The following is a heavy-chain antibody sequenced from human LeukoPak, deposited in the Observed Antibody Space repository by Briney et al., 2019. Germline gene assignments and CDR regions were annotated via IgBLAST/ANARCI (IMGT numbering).Heavy chain of an antibody. V-gene: IGHV3-20*04. D-gene: IGHD6-19*01. Sequence: GGSLRLSCAASGFTLDDYGMSWVRQGPGKGLEWVSGFNWNGGSTCFADSVKGRFTISRDNAKNSLYLQMNSLRAEDTAVYYCARGYSSGWYNYYYYYMDVWGKGTTVTISS. CDR2: FNWNGGST. J-gene: IGHJ6*03. CDR1: GFTLDDYG. CDR3: ARGYSSGWYNYYYYYMDV.